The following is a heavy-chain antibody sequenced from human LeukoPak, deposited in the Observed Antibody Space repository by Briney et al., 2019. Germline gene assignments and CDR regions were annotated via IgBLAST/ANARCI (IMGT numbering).Heavy chain of an antibody. V-gene: IGHV3-23*01. Sequence: GGSLRLSCAASGFTFSSYAMSWVRQAPGKGLEWVSAISGSGGSTYYADSVKGRFTISRDNSKNTLYLQMNSLRAEDTAVYYCAKSGPAVVRGSPRKIKPLRFDYWGQGPLVTVSS. CDR2: ISGSGGST. CDR3: AKSGPAVVRGSPRKIKPLRFDY. D-gene: IGHD3-10*01. J-gene: IGHJ4*02. CDR1: GFTFSSYA.